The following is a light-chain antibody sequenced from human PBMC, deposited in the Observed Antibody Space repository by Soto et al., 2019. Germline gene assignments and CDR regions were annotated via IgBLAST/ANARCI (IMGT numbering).Light chain of an antibody. V-gene: IGKV3-15*01. J-gene: IGKJ2*01. CDR2: GVS. CDR1: QSVSSK. CDR3: QQYNNWPPGYT. Sequence: ETVMTQSPGTLSVSPGERATLSCRASQSVSSKLAWFQQKPGQAPRLLIYGVSARATGLPARFSGSGSGTEFTLTISSLQSEDFAVYYCQQYNNWPPGYTFGQGTKLEIK.